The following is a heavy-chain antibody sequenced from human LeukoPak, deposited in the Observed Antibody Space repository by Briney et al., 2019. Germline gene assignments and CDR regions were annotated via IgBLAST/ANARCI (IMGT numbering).Heavy chain of an antibody. D-gene: IGHD3-22*01. J-gene: IGHJ3*02. Sequence: GGSLRLSCAASGFTFDDYAMHWVRQAPGKGLEWVSGISWNSGSIGYADSVKGRFTISRDNAKNSLYLQMNSLRAEDTALYYCAKAYSHNHYDSSGLPGDAFDIWGQGTMVTVSS. CDR3: AKAYSHNHYDSSGLPGDAFDI. V-gene: IGHV3-9*01. CDR2: ISWNSGSI. CDR1: GFTFDDYA.